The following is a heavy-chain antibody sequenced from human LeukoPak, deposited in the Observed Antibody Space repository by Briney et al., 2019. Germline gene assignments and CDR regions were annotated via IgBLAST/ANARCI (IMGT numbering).Heavy chain of an antibody. CDR3: ARSFYGSGNFDL. V-gene: IGHV4-4*07. CDR1: GGSISSYC. D-gene: IGHD3-10*01. CDR2: IYPSGST. J-gene: IGHJ4*02. Sequence: PSETLSLTCSVSGGSISSYCWNWIRQPAGKGLEWIGRIYPSGSTKYNPSLKSRVTMSLDTSKILFSLKLSSVTAADTAIYYCARSFYGSGNFDLWGQGTLVTLSS.